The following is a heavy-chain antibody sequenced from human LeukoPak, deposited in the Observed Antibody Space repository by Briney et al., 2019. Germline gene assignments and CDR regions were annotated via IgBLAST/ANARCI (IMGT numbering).Heavy chain of an antibody. D-gene: IGHD3-22*01. CDR3: GPNYDTSGYYSQVAMDV. V-gene: IGHV1-8*01. CDR2: MNPNSGNT. Sequence: ASVKVSCKASGYTFTSYDINWVRQATGQGLEWMGWMNPNSGNTGYAQKFQGRVTMTRNTSISTAYMELSSLRSEDTAVYYCGPNYDTSGYYSQVAMDVWGKGTTVTISS. CDR1: GYTFTSYD. J-gene: IGHJ6*04.